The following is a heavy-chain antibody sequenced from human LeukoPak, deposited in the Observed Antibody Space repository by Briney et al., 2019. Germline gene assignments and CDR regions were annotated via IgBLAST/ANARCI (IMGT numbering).Heavy chain of an antibody. CDR2: IYYSGST. CDR1: GGSFSSYY. V-gene: IGHV4-59*01. Sequence: SETLSLTCAVYGGSFSSYYWSWIRQPPGKGLEWIGYIYYSGSTNYNPSLKSRVTISVDTSKNQFSLKLSSVTAADTAVYYCAASSGWYKGDWFDPWGQGTLVTVSS. J-gene: IGHJ5*02. D-gene: IGHD6-19*01. CDR3: AASSGWYKGDWFDP.